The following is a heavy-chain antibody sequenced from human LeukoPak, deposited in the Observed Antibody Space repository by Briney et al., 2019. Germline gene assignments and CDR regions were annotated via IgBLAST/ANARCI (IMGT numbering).Heavy chain of an antibody. CDR3: AKGSARRWFWYFDY. CDR2: ISGSGGST. V-gene: IGHV3-23*01. J-gene: IGHJ4*02. D-gene: IGHD4-23*01. Sequence: PGGTLRLSCAASGFTFSSYGMSWVRQAPGKGLEWVSAISGSGGSTNYADSVKGRFAISRDNSKNTLYLQMNSLRAEDTAVYYCAKGSARRWFWYFDYWGQGTLGTASS. CDR1: GFTFSSYG.